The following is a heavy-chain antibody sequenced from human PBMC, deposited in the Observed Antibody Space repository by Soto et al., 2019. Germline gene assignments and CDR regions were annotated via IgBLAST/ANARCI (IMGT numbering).Heavy chain of an antibody. CDR2: IYDGGST. CDR3: AKGPRLRLDY. J-gene: IGHJ4*02. CDR1: GFSVRNTY. V-gene: IGHV3-53*01. Sequence: EVQLVESGGGLIQPGGSLRLSCAASGFSVRNTYMSWVRQAPGKGLEWVSVIYDGGSTSYADSVKGRFTISRDNSKNTLFLQMNSLITEDTAVYYCAKGPRLRLDYWGQGTLVTVCS. D-gene: IGHD5-18*01.